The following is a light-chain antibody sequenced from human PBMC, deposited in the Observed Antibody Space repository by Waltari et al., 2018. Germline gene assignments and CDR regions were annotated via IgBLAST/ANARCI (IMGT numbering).Light chain of an antibody. Sequence: EIVLTQSPGTLSLSPGERATLSCRASQSVSRFLAWYQQKPGQAPRLLIYDASSRATGSPDRFSGSGSGTDFSLTISRLEPEDFAVYYCQKYGSIPATFGQGTKVEIK. CDR1: QSVSRF. CDR3: QKYGSIPAT. CDR2: DAS. V-gene: IGKV3-20*01. J-gene: IGKJ1*01.